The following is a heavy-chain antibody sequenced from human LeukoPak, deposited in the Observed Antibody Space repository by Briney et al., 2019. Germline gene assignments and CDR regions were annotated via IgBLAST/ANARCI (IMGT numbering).Heavy chain of an antibody. CDR2: VKQDGSEK. J-gene: IGHJ6*03. CDR1: RFTFNSYW. CDR3: ARASRPTGYYYYYMDV. V-gene: IGHV3-7*01. D-gene: IGHD4-17*01. Sequence: GGSLRLSCAASRFTFNSYWMSWVRQAPGKGLEWVANVKQDGSEKYYVDSVKGRFTISRDNAKNSLYLQMNSLRAEDTAVYYCARASRPTGYYYYYMDVWGKGTTVTVSS.